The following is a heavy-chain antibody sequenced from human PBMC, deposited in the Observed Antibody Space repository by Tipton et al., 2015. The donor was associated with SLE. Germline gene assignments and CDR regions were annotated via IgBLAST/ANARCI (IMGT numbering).Heavy chain of an antibody. J-gene: IGHJ3*02. Sequence: SLRLSCSASGFTFSSYAMHWVRQAPGKGLEYVSAISSNGGSTYYADSVKGRFTISRDNAKNSLYLQMNSLRAEDTAVYYCARASHYDSSGYQPWAFDIWGQGTMVTVSS. V-gene: IGHV3-64*04. CDR2: ISSNGGST. CDR3: ARASHYDSSGYQPWAFDI. CDR1: GFTFSSYA. D-gene: IGHD3-22*01.